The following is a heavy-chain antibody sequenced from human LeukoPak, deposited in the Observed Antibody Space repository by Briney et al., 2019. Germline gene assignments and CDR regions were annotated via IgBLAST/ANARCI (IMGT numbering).Heavy chain of an antibody. V-gene: IGHV4-39*07. CDR1: GGSISSSSYY. Sequence: PSETLSLTCTVSGGSISSSSYYWGWIRQPPGKGLEWIGSIYYSGSTYYNPSLKSRVTISVDTSKNQFSLKLSSVTAADTAVYYCASGPERGYSYWGQGTLVTVSS. CDR3: ASGPERGYSY. D-gene: IGHD5-18*01. J-gene: IGHJ4*02. CDR2: IYYSGST.